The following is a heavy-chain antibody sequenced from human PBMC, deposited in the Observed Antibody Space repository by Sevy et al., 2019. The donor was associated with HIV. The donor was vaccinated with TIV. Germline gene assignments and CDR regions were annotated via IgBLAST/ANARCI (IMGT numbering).Heavy chain of an antibody. J-gene: IGHJ6*03. Sequence: GGSLRLSCAASGFTFSSYAMHWVRQAPGKGLEWVAVISYDGSNKYYADSVKGRFTISRDNSKNTLYLQMNSLRAEDTAVYYYARGGRDDYVWGSYRRSGERQPSYYYYYYMDVWGKGTTVTVSS. V-gene: IGHV3-30-3*01. CDR2: ISYDGSNK. D-gene: IGHD3-16*02. CDR1: GFTFSSYA. CDR3: ARGGRDDYVWGSYRRSGERQPSYYYYYYMDV.